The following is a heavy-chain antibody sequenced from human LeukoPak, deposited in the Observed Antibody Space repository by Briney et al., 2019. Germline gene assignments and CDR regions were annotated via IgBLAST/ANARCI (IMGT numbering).Heavy chain of an antibody. CDR3: ARTNRADYYYGMDV. CDR1: GGSISSGGYS. J-gene: IGHJ6*02. Sequence: SETLSLTCTVSGGSISSGGYSWSWIRQPPGKGLEWIGYIYHSGSTYYNPSLKSRVTISVDGSKNQFSLKLSSVTAADTAVYYCARTNRADYYYGMDVWGQGTTVTVSS. D-gene: IGHD2/OR15-2a*01. CDR2: IYHSGST. V-gene: IGHV4-30-2*01.